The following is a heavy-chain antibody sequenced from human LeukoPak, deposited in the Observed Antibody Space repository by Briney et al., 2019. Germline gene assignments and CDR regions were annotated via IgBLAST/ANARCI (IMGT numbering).Heavy chain of an antibody. D-gene: IGHD6-19*01. Sequence: GGSLRLSCAASGFTFSSYWMSWVRQAPGKGLEWVANIKQDGSEKYYVDSVKGRFTISRDNAKNSPYLQMNSLRAEDTAVYYCAREGGSSGWPAFAWFDPWGQGNLVTVSS. CDR2: IKQDGSEK. CDR3: AREGGSSGWPAFAWFDP. CDR1: GFTFSSYW. V-gene: IGHV3-7*01. J-gene: IGHJ5*02.